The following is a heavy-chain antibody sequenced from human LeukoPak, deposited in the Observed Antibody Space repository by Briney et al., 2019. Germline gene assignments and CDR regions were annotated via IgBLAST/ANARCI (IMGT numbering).Heavy chain of an antibody. Sequence: SETLSLTCTVSSGSISTYYWSWIRQPPGKGLEWIGYIYYSGSTNYNPSLVSRVAMSVDTSKNQFSLRLSSVTAADTAVYYCARGPRYYYGSGSRNWFDPWGQGTLVTVSS. J-gene: IGHJ5*02. D-gene: IGHD3-10*01. CDR2: IYYSGST. CDR3: ARGPRYYYGSGSRNWFDP. CDR1: SGSISTYY. V-gene: IGHV4-59*01.